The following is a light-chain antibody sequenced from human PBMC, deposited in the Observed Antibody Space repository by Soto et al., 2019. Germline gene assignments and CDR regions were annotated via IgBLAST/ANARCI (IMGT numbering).Light chain of an antibody. Sequence: DIQMTQSPSTLSASVGDRVTITCRASQSISKWMAWYPQKPGKAPKLLIYGASRLEKGVPSRFSGSGSGTEFTLTISRLQPDDFATYYCQQYNSYDMWSFGQGTKVDIK. CDR2: GAS. V-gene: IGKV1-5*01. CDR1: QSISKW. J-gene: IGKJ1*01. CDR3: QQYNSYDMWS.